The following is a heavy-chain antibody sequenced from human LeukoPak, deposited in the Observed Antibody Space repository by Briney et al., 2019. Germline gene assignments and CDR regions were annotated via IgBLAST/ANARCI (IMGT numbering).Heavy chain of an antibody. V-gene: IGHV1-8*01. D-gene: IGHD1-14*01. J-gene: IGHJ5*02. CDR2: VHTDTGYA. Sequence: SAVKVSCKTSGYPFTTYEMNWVRQPAGRGLEWMGWVHTDTGYADYAQKLQGRVTMTSDTSISSAYMELSSLRSDDTAVYFCARGPRNDRWGQGTLVTVSS. CDR3: ARGPRNDR. CDR1: GYPFTTYE.